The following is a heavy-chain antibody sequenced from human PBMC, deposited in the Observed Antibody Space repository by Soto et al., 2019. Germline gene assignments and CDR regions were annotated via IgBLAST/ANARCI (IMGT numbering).Heavy chain of an antibody. CDR1: GYNFACYW. V-gene: IGHV5-51*01. D-gene: IGHD3-3*01. CDR3: ARGGVSTRTFDY. Sequence: GESLKISCNGSGYNFACYWIAWVRQMPGKGLELMGIIYPGDSDTRYRPSFQGQVTISADKSISSAYLQWSSLRASDTAMYYCARGGVSTRTFDYWGQGTPVTVSS. J-gene: IGHJ4*02. CDR2: IYPGDSDT.